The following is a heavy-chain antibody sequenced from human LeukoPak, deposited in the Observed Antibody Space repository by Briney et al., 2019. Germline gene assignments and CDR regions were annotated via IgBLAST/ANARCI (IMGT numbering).Heavy chain of an antibody. Sequence: SXXVSCKASGGTFISYALSWVRQAPGQGLEWMGGIIPIFGTKNYAQTFQGRVTITADESTSTAYMELGSLRSEDTAVYYCARRRSYYDSSGYTFDIWGQGTMVTVSS. CDR1: GGTFISYA. V-gene: IGHV1-69*13. J-gene: IGHJ3*02. D-gene: IGHD3-22*01. CDR3: ARRRSYYDSSGYTFDI. CDR2: IIPIFGTK.